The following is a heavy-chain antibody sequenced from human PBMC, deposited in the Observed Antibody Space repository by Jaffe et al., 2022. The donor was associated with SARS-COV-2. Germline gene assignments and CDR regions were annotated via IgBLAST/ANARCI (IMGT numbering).Heavy chain of an antibody. CDR1: GFTFSSAW. Sequence: EVQLVESGGGLVKPGTSLRLSCAASGFTFSSAWMSWVRQAPGKGLEWVGRIKSKTDGGTPDYAAPVKGRFTISRDDSKNTLYLLMDSLKTEDTAVYYCTTGLYYYDSYAYPNDAFDIWGQGTMVTVSS. J-gene: IGHJ3*02. V-gene: IGHV3-15*01. CDR2: IKSKTDGGTP. CDR3: TTGLYYYDSYAYPNDAFDI. D-gene: IGHD3-22*01.